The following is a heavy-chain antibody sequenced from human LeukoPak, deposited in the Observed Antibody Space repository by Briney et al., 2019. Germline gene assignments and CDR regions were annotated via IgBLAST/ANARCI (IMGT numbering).Heavy chain of an antibody. Sequence: GGSLRLSCTASGFTFGDYAMSWVRQAPGKGLEWVGFIRSKAYGGTTEYAASVKGRFTISRDDSKSIAYLQMNSPKTEDTAVYYCTSSRDGYNFYFDYWGQGTLVTVSS. V-gene: IGHV3-49*04. CDR2: IRSKAYGGTT. CDR3: TSSRDGYNFYFDY. CDR1: GFTFGDYA. D-gene: IGHD5-24*01. J-gene: IGHJ4*02.